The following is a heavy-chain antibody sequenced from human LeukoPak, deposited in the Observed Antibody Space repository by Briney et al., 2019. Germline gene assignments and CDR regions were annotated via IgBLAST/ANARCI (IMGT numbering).Heavy chain of an antibody. V-gene: IGHV3-9*01. D-gene: IGHD3-10*01. J-gene: IGHJ4*02. Sequence: GRSLRLSCAASGFTFDNYAMHWVRQAPGKGLEWVSGIAWNSGNTGFADSVKGRFTISRDNAENSLSLQMNSLTPEDKAFYFCAKDMNSYGSGSSYNPWGPFDSWGQGTLVTVSS. CDR2: IAWNSGNT. CDR3: AKDMNSYGSGSSYNPWGPFDS. CDR1: GFTFDNYA.